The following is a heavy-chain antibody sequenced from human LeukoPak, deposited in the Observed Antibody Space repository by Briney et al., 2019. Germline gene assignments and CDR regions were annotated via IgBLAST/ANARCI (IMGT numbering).Heavy chain of an antibody. J-gene: IGHJ4*02. Sequence: SVKVSCKDSGGTFSSYAISWVRQAPGQGLEWMGRIIPIFGTANYAQKFQGRVTITTDESTSTAYMEVSSLGSEDTAVYYCARSGSYSPADFDYWGQGTLVTVSS. V-gene: IGHV1-69*05. CDR3: ARSGSYSPADFDY. CDR2: IIPIFGTA. CDR1: GGTFSSYA. D-gene: IGHD1-26*01.